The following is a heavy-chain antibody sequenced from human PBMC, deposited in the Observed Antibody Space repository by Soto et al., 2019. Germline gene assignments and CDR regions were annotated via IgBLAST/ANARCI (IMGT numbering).Heavy chain of an antibody. V-gene: IGHV5-51*01. J-gene: IGHJ6*02. CDR1: GYTFTNYW. CDR2: IYPGDSDT. CDR3: AASIFYYGMDV. Sequence: AGESLKISCMGSGYTFTNYWIGWVRQMPGKGLEWMGIIYPGDSDTKYNPSFQGQVTISADKSITTTYLQWSSLKASDTAIYYCAASIFYYGMDVWGQGTTVTVSS.